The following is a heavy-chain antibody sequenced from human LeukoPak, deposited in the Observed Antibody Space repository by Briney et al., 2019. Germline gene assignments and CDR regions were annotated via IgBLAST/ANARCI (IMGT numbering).Heavy chain of an antibody. Sequence: GGSLRLSCAASGFTFSSYSMNWVRQAPGKGLEWVAFIRYDGSNKYYADSVKGRFTISRDNSKNTLYLQMNSLRAEDTAVYYCAVICSGGSCYRGGAFDIWGQATMVTVSS. CDR1: GFTFSSYS. D-gene: IGHD2-15*01. CDR3: AVICSGGSCYRGGAFDI. CDR2: IRYDGSNK. V-gene: IGHV3-30*02. J-gene: IGHJ3*02.